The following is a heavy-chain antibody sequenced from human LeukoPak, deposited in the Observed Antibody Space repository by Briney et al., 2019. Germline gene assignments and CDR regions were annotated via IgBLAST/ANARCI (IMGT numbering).Heavy chain of an antibody. J-gene: IGHJ5*02. V-gene: IGHV4-59*08. CDR2: IYYSGNT. CDR3: ARLVGAVVTAIHNWFDP. Sequence: PSETLSLTCTVSGGSISSYYWSWIRQPPGKGLEWIGYIYYSGNTNCNPSLKSRVSISVDTSKNQFSLKLSSVTAADTAVYYCARLVGAVVTAIHNWFDPWGQGTLVTVSS. CDR1: GGSISSYY. D-gene: IGHD2-21*02.